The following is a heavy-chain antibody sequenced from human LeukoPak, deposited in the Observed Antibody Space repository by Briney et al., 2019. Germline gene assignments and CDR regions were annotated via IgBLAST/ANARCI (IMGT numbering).Heavy chain of an antibody. J-gene: IGHJ4*02. D-gene: IGHD3-9*01. CDR3: ATPILTDPDLDY. Sequence: PGGSLRLSCAASGFTFSSYSMNWVRQAPGKGLEWVSSISSSSSYIYYADSVKGRFTISRDNAKNSLYLQMNSLRAEDTAVYYCATPILTDPDLDYWGQGTLVTVSS. CDR2: ISSSSSYI. V-gene: IGHV3-21*01. CDR1: GFTFSSYS.